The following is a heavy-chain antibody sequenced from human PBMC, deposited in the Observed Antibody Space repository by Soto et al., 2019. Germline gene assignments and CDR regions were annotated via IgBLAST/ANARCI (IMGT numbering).Heavy chain of an antibody. CDR2: IKSKTDGGTT. CDR3: TTLGIVLVPAAPLYGMDV. D-gene: IGHD2-2*03. CDR1: GFTFSNAW. J-gene: IGHJ6*02. V-gene: IGHV3-15*07. Sequence: GGSLRLSCAASGFTFSNAWMNWVRQAPGKGLEWVGRIKSKTDGGTTDYAAPVKGRFTISRDDSKNTLYLQMNSLKTEDTAVYYCTTLGIVLVPAAPLYGMDVWGQGTTVTVSS.